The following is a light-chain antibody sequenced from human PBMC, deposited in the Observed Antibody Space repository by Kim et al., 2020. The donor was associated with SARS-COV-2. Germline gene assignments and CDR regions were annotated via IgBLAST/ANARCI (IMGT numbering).Light chain of an antibody. V-gene: IGLV3-19*01. CDR3: NSRDSSGNHLL. J-gene: IGLJ2*01. CDR2: GKN. Sequence: ALGQTVRITCQGDSLRSYDASWYQQKPGQAPVLIIYGKNNRPSGIPDRFSGSSSGNTSSLTITGAQAEDEAYYYCNSRDSSGNHLLFGGGTQLTFL. CDR1: SLRSYD.